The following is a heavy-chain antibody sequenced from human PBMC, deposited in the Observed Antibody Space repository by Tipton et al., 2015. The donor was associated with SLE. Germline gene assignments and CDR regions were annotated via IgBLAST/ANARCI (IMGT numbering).Heavy chain of an antibody. D-gene: IGHD7-27*01. CDR1: GFTLSSYW. V-gene: IGHV3-74*01. J-gene: IGHJ4*02. Sequence: SLRLSCAASGFTLSSYWMHWVRQAPGKGLVWVSHINTDGSSTTYADSVKGRFTISRDNAKNTLYLQVNNLRAEDTAVYYCARGSDWGLYYFDYWGQGTVVTVSS. CDR2: INTDGSST. CDR3: ARGSDWGLYYFDY.